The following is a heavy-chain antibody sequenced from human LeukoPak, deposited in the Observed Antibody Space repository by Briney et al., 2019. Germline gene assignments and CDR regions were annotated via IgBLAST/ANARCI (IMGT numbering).Heavy chain of an antibody. CDR1: GGSISGYY. V-gene: IGHV4-59*12. D-gene: IGHD4-17*01. Sequence: IPSETLSLTCTVSGGSISGYYWSWIRQPPGKGLEWIGYIYYSGSTNYNPSLKSRVTISVDTSKNQFSLKLSSVTAADTAVYYCARAPMTTVSTADYWGQGTLVTVSS. J-gene: IGHJ4*02. CDR3: ARAPMTTVSTADY. CDR2: IYYSGST.